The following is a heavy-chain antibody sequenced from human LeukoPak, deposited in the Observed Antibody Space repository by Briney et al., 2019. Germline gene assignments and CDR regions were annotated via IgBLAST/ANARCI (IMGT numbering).Heavy chain of an antibody. CDR3: ARGASRADY. CDR2: ISSSSSYI. J-gene: IGHJ4*02. CDR1: GFTFRSYN. Sequence: PGGSLRLSCAASGFTFRSYNMNWVRQAPGKRPELVSSISSSSSYIYYADSVKGRFTISRDNAKNSLYLQMKSLRAEDTALYYCARGASRADYWGQGTLVTVSS. V-gene: IGHV3-21*01.